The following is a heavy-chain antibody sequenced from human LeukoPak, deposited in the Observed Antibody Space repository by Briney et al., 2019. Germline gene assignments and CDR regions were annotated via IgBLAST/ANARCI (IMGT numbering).Heavy chain of an antibody. CDR1: GFTFSSYG. CDR3: AKGGISSAGGLDY. V-gene: IGHV3-23*01. CDR2: ISGSGNT. Sequence: GGSLRLSCAASGFTFSSYGMSWVRQAPGKGLEWVSSISGSGNTYYADSVKGRFTVSRDNSKNTLYLQVNSLRAEDTAVFYCAKGGISSAGGLDYWGQGTLVTVSS. J-gene: IGHJ4*02. D-gene: IGHD6-13*01.